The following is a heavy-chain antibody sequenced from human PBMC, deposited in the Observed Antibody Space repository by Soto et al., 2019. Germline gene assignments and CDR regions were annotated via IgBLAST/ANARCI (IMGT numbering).Heavy chain of an antibody. J-gene: IGHJ4*02. CDR1: GGTFSNYA. CDR2: IILPFGTP. Sequence: QVRLVQSGAEVKKPGSSVKVSCKASGGTFSNYAISWVRQAPGQGLEWMGVIILPFGTPNYAQKFQGSVTISADESMTTVYMEVSGLRSEDTAVYYCARCPDYEGYFDYWGRGTLVTVSS. V-gene: IGHV1-69*12. CDR3: ARCPDYEGYFDY. D-gene: IGHD3-22*01.